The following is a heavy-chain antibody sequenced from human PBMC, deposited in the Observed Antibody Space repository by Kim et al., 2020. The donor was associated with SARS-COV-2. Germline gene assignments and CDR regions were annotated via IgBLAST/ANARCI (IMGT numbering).Heavy chain of an antibody. CDR3: ARMSNWKLDY. CDR2: ST. V-gene: IGHV4-59*01. D-gene: IGHD1-20*01. Sequence: STNYNPSLKSRVTISVDTSKNQFSLKLSSVTAADTAVYYCARMSNWKLDYWGQGTLVTVSS. J-gene: IGHJ4*02.